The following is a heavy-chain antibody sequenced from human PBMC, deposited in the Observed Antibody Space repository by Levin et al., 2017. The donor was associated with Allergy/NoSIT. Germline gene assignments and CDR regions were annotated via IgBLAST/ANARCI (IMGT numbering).Heavy chain of an antibody. D-gene: IGHD2-15*01. CDR1: GGSISSGVYY. V-gene: IGHV4-31*03. CDR2: IYYTGST. CDR3: AGKDKETYYFDY. J-gene: IGHJ4*02. Sequence: PSETLSLTCTVSGGSISSGVYYWSWISQHPGKGLEWIGYIYYTGSTYYNPSLKSRVTISLDTSKNHFSLKLSSVTAADTAVYYCAGKDKETYYFDYWGQGTLVTVSS.